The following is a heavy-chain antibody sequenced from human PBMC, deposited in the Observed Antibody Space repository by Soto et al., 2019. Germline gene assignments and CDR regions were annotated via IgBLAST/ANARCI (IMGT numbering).Heavy chain of an antibody. V-gene: IGHV4-4*02. CDR2: VQHSGST. Sequence: QVPLQESGPGLVTPSGILSLTCAVSGGSITDKWWSWIRQTPGKGLEWIGEVQHSGSTTYTPALKSRVTMSVDTSKSDFSLKLFSLTAADTAIYDCAREGDQPFSLGYWGQGTRVTVSS. CDR3: AREGDQPFSLGY. J-gene: IGHJ4*02. CDR1: GGSITDKW. D-gene: IGHD3-16*01.